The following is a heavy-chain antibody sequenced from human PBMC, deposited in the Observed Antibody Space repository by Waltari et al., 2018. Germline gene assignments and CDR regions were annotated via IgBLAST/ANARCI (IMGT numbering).Heavy chain of an antibody. CDR2: MSWNSDNI. Sequence: EVQLVESGGGLVQPGRSLRLSCAVSGFNFDDYAMHWVRQAPGKGLEWVSVMSWNSDNIGYADSVKGRFTISRDNAKNSLYLQMNSLRPEDTALYYCAKGHSGSYGLKDWGQGTLVTVSS. J-gene: IGHJ4*02. CDR1: GFNFDDYA. CDR3: AKGHSGSYGLKD. D-gene: IGHD1-26*01. V-gene: IGHV3-9*01.